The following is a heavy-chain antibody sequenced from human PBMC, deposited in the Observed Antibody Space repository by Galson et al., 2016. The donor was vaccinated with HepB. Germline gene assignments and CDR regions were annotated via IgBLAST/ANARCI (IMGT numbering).Heavy chain of an antibody. CDR1: GGSLSHYY. V-gene: IGHV4-59*01. Sequence: SETLSLTCTVSGGSLSHYYWSWIRQAPGKGLEWIGYIYYIGSTNYNPSLKSRVTISVDTSKNQFSLRLRSVSAADTAGYYCARTGETFFDYWGQGTLVTVSS. CDR2: IYYIGST. J-gene: IGHJ4*02. CDR3: ARTGETFFDY.